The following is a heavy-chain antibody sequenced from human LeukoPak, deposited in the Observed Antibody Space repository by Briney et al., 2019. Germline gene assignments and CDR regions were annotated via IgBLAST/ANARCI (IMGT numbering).Heavy chain of an antibody. CDR2: ISGSGGST. Sequence: GRSLRLSCAASGFTFSSYAMSWVRQAPGMGLQWVSAISGSGGSTYYADSVKGRFTISRDNSKNTLYLQMNSLRAEDTAVYYCATLNPIVGATGWGQGTLVTVSS. D-gene: IGHD1-26*01. CDR1: GFTFSSYA. J-gene: IGHJ4*02. V-gene: IGHV3-23*01. CDR3: ATLNPIVGATG.